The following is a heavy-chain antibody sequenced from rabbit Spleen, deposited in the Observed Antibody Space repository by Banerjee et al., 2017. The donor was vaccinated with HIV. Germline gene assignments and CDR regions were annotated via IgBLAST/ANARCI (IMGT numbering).Heavy chain of an antibody. CDR3: ARDLDDVIGWNFGW. CDR2: IYAGSSGTT. J-gene: IGHJ4*01. D-gene: IGHD1-1*01. Sequence: QSLEESGGDLVKPGASLTLTCTASGFSFSGSHYMCWVRQAPGKGLEWIACIYAGSSGTTYYTSWAKGRFTISKTSSTTVTLQMTSLTAAHTATYFCARDLDDVIGWNFGWWGPGTLVTVS. V-gene: IGHV1S40*01. CDR1: GFSFSGSHY.